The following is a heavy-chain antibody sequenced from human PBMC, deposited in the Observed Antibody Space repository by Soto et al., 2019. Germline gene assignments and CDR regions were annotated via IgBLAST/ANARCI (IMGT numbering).Heavy chain of an antibody. CDR2: ISSSGSTI. J-gene: IGHJ3*02. CDR3: ARVPVVVVAATKDDAFDI. Sequence: GGSLRLSCAASGFTFSSYEMNWVRQAPGKGLEWVSYISSSGSTIYYADSVKGRFTISRDNAKNSLYLQMNSLRAEDTAVYYCARVPVVVVAATKDDAFDIWGQGTMVTVSS. CDR1: GFTFSSYE. V-gene: IGHV3-48*03. D-gene: IGHD2-15*01.